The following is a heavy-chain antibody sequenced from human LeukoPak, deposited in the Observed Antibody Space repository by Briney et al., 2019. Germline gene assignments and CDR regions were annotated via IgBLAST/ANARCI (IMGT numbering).Heavy chain of an antibody. J-gene: IGHJ4*02. CDR1: GFTFSTYA. Sequence: GGSLRLSCAASGFTFSTYAMSWVRQAPGKGLEWVSTISGSGGSTYYADSVKGRFTISRDNSKNTLYLQMNSLRAEDTAVYCCAKARQWELLDFDYWGQGTLVTVSS. CDR2: ISGSGGST. V-gene: IGHV3-23*01. CDR3: AKARQWELLDFDY. D-gene: IGHD1-26*01.